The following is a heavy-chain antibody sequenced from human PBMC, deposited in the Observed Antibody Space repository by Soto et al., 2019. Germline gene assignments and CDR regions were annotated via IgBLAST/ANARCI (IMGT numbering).Heavy chain of an antibody. CDR3: TTGGYCSSINCYTGYYYYGMDV. CDR2: IKSKTDGGTT. CDR1: GFTFSKAR. D-gene: IGHD2-2*02. Sequence: EVQLVESGGGLVKPGGSLRLSCEASGFTFSKARMNWVRLTPGKGLEWVGRIKSKTDGGTTDYAAPVKGRFTISRDDSKNTLYLQMNSLQTEDTAVYYCTTGGYCSSINCYTGYYYYGMDVWGQGTTVTVSS. J-gene: IGHJ6*02. V-gene: IGHV3-15*01.